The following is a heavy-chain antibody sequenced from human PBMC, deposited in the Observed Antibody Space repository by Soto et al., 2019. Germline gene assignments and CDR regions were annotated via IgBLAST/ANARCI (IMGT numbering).Heavy chain of an antibody. J-gene: IGHJ4*02. Sequence: QITLNESGPTLVKPTQTLTLTCTFSGFSLSTRGVCVGWIRQPPGNALEWIALLYWDDDERYSPSLMSRLTITKDTSKNQVFLTMTNMDPVDTATYYCAHRPRGFTYFFDYWGQGTLVTVSS. CDR1: GFSLSTRGVC. V-gene: IGHV2-5*02. CDR2: LYWDDDE. CDR3: AHRPRGFTYFFDY.